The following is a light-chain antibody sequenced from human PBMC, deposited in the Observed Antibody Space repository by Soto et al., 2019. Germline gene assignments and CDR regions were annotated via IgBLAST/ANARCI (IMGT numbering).Light chain of an antibody. CDR3: QAWDNIVV. CDR1: KLGDNY. V-gene: IGLV3-1*01. Sequence: SYELTQPPSVSVSPGQTASITSSGDKLGDNYVCWYQQKSGQSPVLVIYQDSERPSGIPERFSRSNSGNTATLTISGTQAMDEADYYCQAWDNIVVFGVGTQLTVL. CDR2: QDS. J-gene: IGLJ3*02.